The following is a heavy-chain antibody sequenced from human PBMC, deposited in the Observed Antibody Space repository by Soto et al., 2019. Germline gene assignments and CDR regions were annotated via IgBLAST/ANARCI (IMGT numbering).Heavy chain of an antibody. CDR2: IYYSGST. V-gene: IGHV4-30-4*01. CDR3: AREPTSGDYAGGWFDP. J-gene: IGHJ5*02. D-gene: IGHD4-17*01. Sequence: QVQLQESGPGLVKPSQTLSLTCTVSGGSISSGDYYWSWIRQPPGKGLEWIGYIYYSGSTYYNPSLKSRVTISVDPSKNQFSLKLSCVTAADTAVYYCAREPTSGDYAGGWFDPWGQGTLVTVSS. CDR1: GGSISSGDYY.